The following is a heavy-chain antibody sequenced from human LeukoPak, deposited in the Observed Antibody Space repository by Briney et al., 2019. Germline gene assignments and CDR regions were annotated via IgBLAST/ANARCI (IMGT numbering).Heavy chain of an antibody. V-gene: IGHV3-7*04. J-gene: IGHJ5*02. CDR3: ARDMIILQS. CDR2: IKQDGSEK. CDR1: GFTFSSDW. Sequence: GGSLRLSCAASGFTFSSDWMSWVRKAPGKGLEWVANIKQDGSEKYYVDSVKGRFTISRDNAKKSLYLQMNSLRAEDTAVYFCARDMIILQSWGQGTLVTVSS. D-gene: IGHD3-16*01.